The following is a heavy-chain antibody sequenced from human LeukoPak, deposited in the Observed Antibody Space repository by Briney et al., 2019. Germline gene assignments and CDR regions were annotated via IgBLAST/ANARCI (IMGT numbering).Heavy chain of an antibody. CDR3: ARGASGSYSGE. CDR2: IYYSGNT. CDR1: GGSISTYY. V-gene: IGHV4-59*12. J-gene: IGHJ4*02. D-gene: IGHD1-26*01. Sequence: SETLSLTCTVSGGSISTYYWSWIRQPPGKGLEWIGYIYYSGNTNCNPSLKSRVTISIDTSKNQFSLKLSSVTAADTAVYYCARGASGSYSGEWGQGTLVTVSS.